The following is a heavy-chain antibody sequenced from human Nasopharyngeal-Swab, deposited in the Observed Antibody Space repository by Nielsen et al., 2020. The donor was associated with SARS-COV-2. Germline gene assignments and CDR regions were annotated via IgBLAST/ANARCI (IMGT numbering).Heavy chain of an antibody. V-gene: IGHV1-69*10. CDR1: GGTFSSYG. Sequence: SVKVSCKTSGGTFSSYGISWVRQAPGEGLEWMGGIIPVLPITRYAQKFRDRVTITADTSTSTAYMELSSLRSEDTATYYCARGGWLRRDYYYVYYYMDVWGKGPRSPSP. J-gene: IGHJ6*03. D-gene: IGHD5-24*01. CDR3: ARGGWLRRDYYYVYYYMDV. CDR2: IIPVLPIT.